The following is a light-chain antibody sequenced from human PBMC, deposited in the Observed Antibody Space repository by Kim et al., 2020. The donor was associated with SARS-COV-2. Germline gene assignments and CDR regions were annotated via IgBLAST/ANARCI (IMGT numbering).Light chain of an antibody. CDR2: SND. CDR1: RSNIESNL. CDR3: ATWDDRLNAWV. J-gene: IGLJ3*02. V-gene: IGLV1-44*01. Sequence: GQRVTISCSGSRSNIESNLVNWFQHVPGTAPRLLFYSNDQRSSGVPDRFSASKSGTSASLAVSGLRSDDEADYYCATWDDRLNAWVFGGGTQLTVL.